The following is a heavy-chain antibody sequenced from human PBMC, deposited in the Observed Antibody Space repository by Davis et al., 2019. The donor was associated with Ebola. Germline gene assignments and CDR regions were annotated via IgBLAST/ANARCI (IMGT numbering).Heavy chain of an antibody. D-gene: IGHD6-6*01. J-gene: IGHJ5*02. Sequence: AASVKVSCKASGYTFTSYGISWVRQAPGQGLEWMGGIIPIFGTANYAQKFQGRVTITADKSTSTAYMELSSLRSEDTAVYYCARVRVYSSSSYWFDPWSQGTLVTVSS. CDR2: IIPIFGTA. CDR3: ARVRVYSSSSYWFDP. V-gene: IGHV1-69*06. CDR1: GYTFTSYG.